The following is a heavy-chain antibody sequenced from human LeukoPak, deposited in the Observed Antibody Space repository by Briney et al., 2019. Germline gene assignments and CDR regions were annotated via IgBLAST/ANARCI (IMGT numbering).Heavy chain of an antibody. Sequence: PGGSLRLSCAASGFTFSGYEMSWVRQAPGKGLEWVSYISSSGSSIYYADSLKGRFTISRDNAKNSLYLQMNSLRAEDTAVYYCARRTGALCTKSICRFDSWGQGTLVAVSS. J-gene: IGHJ4*02. D-gene: IGHD2-8*01. V-gene: IGHV3-48*03. CDR2: ISSSGSSI. CDR3: ARRTGALCTKSICRFDS. CDR1: GFTFSGYE.